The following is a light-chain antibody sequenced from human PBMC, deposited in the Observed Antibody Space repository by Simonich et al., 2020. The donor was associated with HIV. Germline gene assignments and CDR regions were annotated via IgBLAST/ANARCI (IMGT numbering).Light chain of an antibody. J-gene: IGLJ3*02. CDR3: SSYTSSSTWV. CDR2: VVT. Sequence: QSALTQPASVSGSPGQSITISCTGTSSDVGGYNYVSWYQQHPGKAPQLIIYVVTNRTSGVSNRFSGSKSGNTASLTISGLQAEDEADYYCSSYTSSSTWVFGGGTKLTVL. CDR1: SSDVGGYNY. V-gene: IGLV2-14*03.